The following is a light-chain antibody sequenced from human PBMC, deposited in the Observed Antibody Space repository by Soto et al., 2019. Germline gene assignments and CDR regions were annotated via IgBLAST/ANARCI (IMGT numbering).Light chain of an antibody. Sequence: DIQMTQSPSTLSASVGDRVTITCRASQSISSRLAWYQQKPGRAPKFLIYDASTLESGVPSRFSGSGSRTEFTLTISSLQPDDFASYYCQQYNSFPITFGQGTRLEIK. CDR2: DAS. CDR3: QQYNSFPIT. CDR1: QSISSR. J-gene: IGKJ5*01. V-gene: IGKV1-5*01.